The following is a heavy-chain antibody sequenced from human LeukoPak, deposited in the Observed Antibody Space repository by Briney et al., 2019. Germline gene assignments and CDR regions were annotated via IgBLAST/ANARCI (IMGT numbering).Heavy chain of an antibody. D-gene: IGHD4/OR15-4a*01. V-gene: IGHV3-23*01. CDR2: FSGSGGST. CDR3: AKSGLSRFDY. CDR1: GFTFSSYA. J-gene: IGHJ4*02. Sequence: TGGSLRLSCAASGFTFSSYAMSWVRQSPGKWLEWVSAFSGSGGSTYYADSVKGRFTISRDNSKNTLYLQMNSLRAEDTAVYYCAKSGLSRFDYWGQGTLVTVSS.